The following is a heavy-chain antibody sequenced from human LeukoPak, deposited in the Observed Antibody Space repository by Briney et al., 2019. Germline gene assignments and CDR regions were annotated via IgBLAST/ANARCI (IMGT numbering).Heavy chain of an antibody. Sequence: GESLKISCQGSGYNFNTYWVAWVRQLPGKGLEWMGIIRPMNSDVRYSPSFQGQVTISADESISTTYLQWTSLKASDTAMYYCARPHYYDSSGYYNFFDYWGQGTLVTVSS. D-gene: IGHD3-22*01. V-gene: IGHV5-51*01. CDR1: GYNFNTYW. CDR3: ARPHYYDSSGYYNFFDY. CDR2: IRPMNSDV. J-gene: IGHJ4*02.